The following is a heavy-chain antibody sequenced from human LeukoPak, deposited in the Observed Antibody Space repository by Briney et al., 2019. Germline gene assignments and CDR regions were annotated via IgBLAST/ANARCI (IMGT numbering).Heavy chain of an antibody. Sequence: SVKVSCKASGGTFSSYAISWVRQAGQGLEWMGGIIPIFGTANYAQKFQGRVTITADESTSTAYMELSSLRSEDTAVYYCARSREKGGRRIYYYYGMDVWGQGTTVTVSS. D-gene: IGHD2/OR15-2a*01. CDR3: ARSREKGGRRIYYYYGMDV. V-gene: IGHV1-69*13. CDR2: IIPIFGTA. CDR1: GGTFSSYA. J-gene: IGHJ6*02.